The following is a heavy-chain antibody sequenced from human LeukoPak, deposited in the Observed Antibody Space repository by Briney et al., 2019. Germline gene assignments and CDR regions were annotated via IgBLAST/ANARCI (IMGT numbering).Heavy chain of an antibody. J-gene: IGHJ5*02. CDR3: ARVGRGTPNWFDP. CDR2: IYYSGSA. D-gene: IGHD2-15*01. V-gene: IGHV4-59*01. CDR1: AGSISSYY. Sequence: SETLSLTCTVSAGSISSYYWSWIRQPPGKGPEWIGYIYYSGSADYNPSLKSRVTISVDTSKNQFSLKLTSVTAAGTATYYCARVGRGTPNWFDPWGQGTLVTVSS.